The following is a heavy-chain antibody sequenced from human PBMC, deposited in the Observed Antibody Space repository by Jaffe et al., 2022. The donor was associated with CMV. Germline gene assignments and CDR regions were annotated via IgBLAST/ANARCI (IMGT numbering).Heavy chain of an antibody. CDR3: ARDLGRGIAAAGFFDY. D-gene: IGHD6-13*01. V-gene: IGHV4-59*01. Sequence: QVQLQESGPGLVKPSETLSLTCTVSGGSISSYYWSWIRQPPGKGLEWIGYIYYSGSTNYNPSLKSRVTISVDTSKNQFSLKLSSVTAADTAVYYCARDLGRGIAAAGFFDYWGQGTLVTVSS. J-gene: IGHJ4*02. CDR1: GGSISSYY. CDR2: IYYSGST.